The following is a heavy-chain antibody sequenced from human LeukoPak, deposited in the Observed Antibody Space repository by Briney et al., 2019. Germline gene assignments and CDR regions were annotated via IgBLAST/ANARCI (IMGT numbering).Heavy chain of an antibody. J-gene: IGHJ2*01. V-gene: IGHV4-39*01. CDR2: IYYSGST. Sequence: PSETLSLTCTVSGGSISSRGSYWGWIRQPPGKGLEWVGSIYYSGSTYYNPSLKSRVTISVDSSKNQFSLKLSSVTAADTAVYYCASPRSFDLWGRGTLVTVSS. CDR3: ASPRSFDL. CDR1: GGSISSRGSY.